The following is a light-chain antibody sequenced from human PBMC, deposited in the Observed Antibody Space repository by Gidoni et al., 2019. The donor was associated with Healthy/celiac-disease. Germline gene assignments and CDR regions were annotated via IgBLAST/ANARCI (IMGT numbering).Light chain of an antibody. Sequence: EIVLTQSPATLSWSPGERATLSCRASQSVSSYLAWYQQKPGQAPRLLIYDASNRATGIPARFSGSVSGTDFTLTISSLEPEDFAVYYCQQRSNWPPEGFGQGTKLEIK. CDR3: QQRSNWPPEG. CDR2: DAS. J-gene: IGKJ2*01. V-gene: IGKV3-11*01. CDR1: QSVSSY.